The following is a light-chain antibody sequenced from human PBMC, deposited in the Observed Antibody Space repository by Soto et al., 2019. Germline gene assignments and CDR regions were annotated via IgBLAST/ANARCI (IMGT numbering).Light chain of an antibody. CDR2: GAS. CDR1: QSVSSGY. CDR3: QQYGRSPYS. V-gene: IGKV3-20*01. J-gene: IGKJ2*03. Sequence: EIVLTQSPGTLSLSPGERVTLSCRASQSVSSGYLAWYLQKRGQPPRLLIYGASKRASGIPDRFSGSGSGTDFTLPITRLEPEDSAVYFCQQYGRSPYSFGPGTKLEIK.